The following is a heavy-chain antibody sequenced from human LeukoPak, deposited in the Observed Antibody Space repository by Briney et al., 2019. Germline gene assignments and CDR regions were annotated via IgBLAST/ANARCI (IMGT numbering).Heavy chain of an antibody. CDR2: IYYSGST. D-gene: IGHD3-10*01. CDR3: VRRTVRGYYMDV. J-gene: IGHJ6*03. Sequence: SETLSLTXTVSGGSISSSSYYWGWIRQPPGKGLEWIGSIYYSGSTYYNPSLKSRVTISVDTSKNQFSLKLSSVTAADTAVYYCVRRTVRGYYMDVWGKGTTVTVSS. CDR1: GGSISSSSYY. V-gene: IGHV4-39*01.